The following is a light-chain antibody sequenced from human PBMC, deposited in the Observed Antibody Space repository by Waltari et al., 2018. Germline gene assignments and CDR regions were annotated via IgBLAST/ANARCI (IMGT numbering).Light chain of an antibody. CDR1: SSDVGFYNF. J-gene: IGLJ1*01. Sequence: QSALTQPASVSGSPGQSITIPCTGTSSDVGFYNFVSWYQHHPGKVPKLMIYEVSKRPSGVSNRFSGSKSGNTASLTISELQAEDEADYYCSSYTGRSTLYVFGTGTTVTVL. CDR3: SSYTGRSTLYV. V-gene: IGLV2-14*01. CDR2: EVS.